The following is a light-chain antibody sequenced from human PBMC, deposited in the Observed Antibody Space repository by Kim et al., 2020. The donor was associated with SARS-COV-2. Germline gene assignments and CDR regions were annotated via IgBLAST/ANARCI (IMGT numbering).Light chain of an antibody. CDR2: GAS. CDR3: QQYNNWPYT. J-gene: IGKJ2*01. Sequence: GAPGERATLSCRASQSVSSNLAWYQQKPGQAPRLLIYGASTRATGIPARFSGSGSGTEFTLTISRLQSEDFAVYYCQQYNNWPYTFGQGTKLEI. V-gene: IGKV3-15*01. CDR1: QSVSSN.